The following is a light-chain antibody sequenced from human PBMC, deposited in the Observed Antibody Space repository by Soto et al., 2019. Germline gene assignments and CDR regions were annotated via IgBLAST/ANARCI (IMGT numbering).Light chain of an antibody. J-gene: IGLJ2*01. CDR2: EVS. V-gene: IGLV2-14*01. CDR3: SSYTTSSTVA. CDR1: SSDIGGYNY. Sequence: QSALTQSASVSGSPGQSITISCTGTSSDIGGYNYVSWYQQHPDKAPKLMIFEVSNRPSGVSNRFSGSKSGKTASLTISGLLPEDEADYYCSSYTTSSTVAFGGGTKLTVL.